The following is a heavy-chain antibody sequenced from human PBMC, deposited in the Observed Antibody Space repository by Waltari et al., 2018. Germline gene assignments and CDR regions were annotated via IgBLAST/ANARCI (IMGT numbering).Heavy chain of an antibody. CDR2: IIPICGTA. J-gene: IGHJ5*02. CDR1: GGTFSSYA. V-gene: IGHV1-69*08. Sequence: QVQLVQSGAEVKKPGSSVKVSCKASGGTFSSYAISWVRQAPGQGLEWMGRIIPICGTANYAQKFQGRVTITAYKSTSTAYMELSSLRSEDTAVYYCARMVVDPNWFDPWGQGTLVTVSS. CDR3: ARMVVDPNWFDP. D-gene: IGHD2-15*01.